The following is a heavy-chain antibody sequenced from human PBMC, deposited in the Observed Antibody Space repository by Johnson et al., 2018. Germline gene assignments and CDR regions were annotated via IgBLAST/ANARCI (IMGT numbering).Heavy chain of an antibody. CDR2: ISGGGGST. J-gene: IGHJ1*01. CDR1: GFTFSSYA. D-gene: IGHD2-15*01. Sequence: VQLVESGGGLVQPGGSLRLSCAGSGFTFSSYAMSWVRQAPGKGLEWVSTISGGGGSTNYADSVSGRFTISRDNSKNTLYLQMNSLRAEDTAVYYCANRRSSPDYFQHGGQGTLVTVSS. CDR3: ANRRSSPDYFQH. V-gene: IGHV3-23*04.